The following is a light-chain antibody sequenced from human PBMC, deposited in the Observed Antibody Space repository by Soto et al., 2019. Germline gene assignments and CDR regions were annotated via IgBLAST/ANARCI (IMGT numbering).Light chain of an antibody. V-gene: IGKV3-15*01. J-gene: IGKJ1*01. Sequence: EIVMTQSPATLSVSPGERATLSCRASQSVSSNLAWYQQKPGQAPRLLIYGASTRATGIPARFSGSGSGPEFTPTISSLQSEDFAVYYCQQYNIWPVTFGQGTKVEIK. CDR2: GAS. CDR3: QQYNIWPVT. CDR1: QSVSSN.